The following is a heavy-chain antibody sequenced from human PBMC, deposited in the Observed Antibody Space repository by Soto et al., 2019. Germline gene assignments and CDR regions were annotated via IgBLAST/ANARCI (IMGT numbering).Heavy chain of an antibody. Sequence: HPGGSLRLSCAASEFTFSSYAMSWVRQSSGKGLEWVSGISGSGGSTYYAASVKGRFTISRDNSKNTLYLQMSSLRAEDTAVYYCAKSVYNWNDGFFDYWGQGTLVTVSS. CDR3: AKSVYNWNDGFFDY. CDR2: ISGSGGST. J-gene: IGHJ4*02. V-gene: IGHV3-23*01. D-gene: IGHD1-1*01. CDR1: EFTFSSYA.